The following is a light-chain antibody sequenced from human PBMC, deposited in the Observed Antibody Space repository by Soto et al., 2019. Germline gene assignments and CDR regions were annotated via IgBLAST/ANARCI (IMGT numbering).Light chain of an antibody. Sequence: QSVLTQPPSASGTPGQRVTISCSGGTSSIGSNYVFWYQQLPGSAPKLLIYKNDQRPSGVPDRFSGSKSGTSASPAISGLRSDDEADYYCAAWDGSLSGWVFGGGTKLTVL. V-gene: IGLV1-47*01. J-gene: IGLJ3*02. CDR2: KND. CDR3: AAWDGSLSGWV. CDR1: TSSIGSNY.